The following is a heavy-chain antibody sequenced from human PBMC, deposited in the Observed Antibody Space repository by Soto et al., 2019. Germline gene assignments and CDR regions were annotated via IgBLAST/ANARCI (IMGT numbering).Heavy chain of an antibody. Sequence: VQLVESGGGLAKPGGSLRLSCAASGFIFATHTINWVRQAPGKGLEWVSSITGSGIYTRYADSVKGRFTISRDNAKASLSLQTNSLIAEDTDFYYSVKEGIINYMAYFDYWGQGTLVPVSS. CDR2: ITGSGIYT. CDR3: VKEGIINYMAYFDY. D-gene: IGHD4-4*01. CDR1: GFIFATHT. V-gene: IGHV3-21*02. J-gene: IGHJ4*02.